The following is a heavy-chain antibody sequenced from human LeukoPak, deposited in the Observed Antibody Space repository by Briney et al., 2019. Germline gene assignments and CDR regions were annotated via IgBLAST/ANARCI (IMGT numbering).Heavy chain of an antibody. D-gene: IGHD3-22*01. V-gene: IGHV4-61*02. CDR1: GGLISSGSYY. CDR3: ARDLGYYDSSGSLAFDS. Sequence: SETLSLTCTVSGGLISSGSYYWSWIRQPAGKGLEWIGRIYTSGSTNYNPSLKSRVTISVDTSKNQFSLKLSSVTAADTAVYYCARDLGYYDSSGSLAFDSWGQGTLVTVSS. J-gene: IGHJ4*02. CDR2: IYTSGST.